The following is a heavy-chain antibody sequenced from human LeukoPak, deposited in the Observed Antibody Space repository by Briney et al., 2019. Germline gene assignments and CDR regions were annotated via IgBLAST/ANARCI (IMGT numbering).Heavy chain of an antibody. V-gene: IGHV3-11*04. CDR2: ISSSSSTI. CDR1: GASISTYY. D-gene: IGHD1-26*01. Sequence: LTCTVSGASISTYYWSWIRQPPGKGLEWVSYISSSSSTIYYADSVKGRFTISRDNAKNSLYLQMSSLRDEDTAVYYCARDLRGRSLFYCMDVWGQGTTVTVSS. CDR3: ARDLRGRSLFYCMDV. J-gene: IGHJ6*02.